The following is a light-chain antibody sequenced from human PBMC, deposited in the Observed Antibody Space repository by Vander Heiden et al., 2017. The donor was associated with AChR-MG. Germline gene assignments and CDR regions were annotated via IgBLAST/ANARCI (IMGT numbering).Light chain of an antibody. V-gene: IGLV3-9*01. J-gene: IGLJ2*01. Sequence: YALTPPLSLSPALGQTGRITGGGNKIGSKNGHWYQQKPDQAAVLVIDSDSNRPSGIAERFAGSNSWNTATMTISRAQAGDEADYYCQVWNSSTAHVVFGGGTKLTVL. CDR3: QVWNSSTAHVV. CDR2: SDS. CDR1: KIGSKN.